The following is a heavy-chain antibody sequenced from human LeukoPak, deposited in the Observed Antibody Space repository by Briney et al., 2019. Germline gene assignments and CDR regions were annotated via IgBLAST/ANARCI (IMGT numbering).Heavy chain of an antibody. CDR3: VKGPVVRGVIRGTDY. J-gene: IGHJ4*02. CDR1: GFTFSSYA. CDR2: ISGNDGST. Sequence: GESLTLSCATSGFTFSSYAMSWVRQAPGQALECVSVISGNDGSTYYADSVKGRYTISRDNSKTTLYLQFNSLRAEDTAVYLCVKGPVVRGVIRGTDYWGEGTLVTVSS. V-gene: IGHV3-23*01. D-gene: IGHD3-10*01.